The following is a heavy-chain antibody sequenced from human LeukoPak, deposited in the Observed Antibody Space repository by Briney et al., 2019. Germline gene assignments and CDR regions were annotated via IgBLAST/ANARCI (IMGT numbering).Heavy chain of an antibody. V-gene: IGHV1-2*02. D-gene: IGHD5-18*01. J-gene: IGHJ4*02. CDR2: INPNSGAT. Sequence: GASVKVSCKASGYTXTGHYMHGVRQAPGQGLEWMGWINPNSGATNYAQKFQGRVTMTRDTSVSTAYMELSTLRSDDTAVYYCASGGYKLDYWGQGTLVTVSS. CDR1: GYTXTGHY. CDR3: ASGGYKLDY.